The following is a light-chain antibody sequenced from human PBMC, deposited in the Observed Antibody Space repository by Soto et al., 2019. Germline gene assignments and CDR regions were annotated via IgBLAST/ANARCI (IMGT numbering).Light chain of an antibody. CDR2: DTS. CDR3: QQYNKWPPIT. Sequence: ERVMTQSPATLSVSPGRRPTLPCRASQSVSSDLAWYQQKPGQAPRLIXYDTSTRATGIPARFSGSGSGTEFTPTISSLQSGDFAVYYCQQYNKWPPITFGQGTRLEIK. J-gene: IGKJ5*01. V-gene: IGKV3-15*01. CDR1: QSVSSD.